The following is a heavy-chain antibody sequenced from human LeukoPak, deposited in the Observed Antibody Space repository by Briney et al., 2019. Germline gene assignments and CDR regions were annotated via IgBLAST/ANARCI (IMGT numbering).Heavy chain of an antibody. J-gene: IGHJ4*02. V-gene: IGHV1-2*06. Sequence: ASVKVSCKVSGYTFTGYYMHWVRQAPGQGLEWMGRINPNNGATNYAQKLQGRVTITGDTSISTAHMELSSLRSDDTAVYYCTRESGSYHGNDYWGQGTLVTVSS. CDR1: GYTFTGYY. CDR3: TRESGSYHGNDY. CDR2: INPNNGAT. D-gene: IGHD1-26*01.